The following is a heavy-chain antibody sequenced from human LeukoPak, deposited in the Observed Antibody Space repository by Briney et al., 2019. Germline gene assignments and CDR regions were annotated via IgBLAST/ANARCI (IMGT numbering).Heavy chain of an antibody. CDR1: GFTFSSYE. D-gene: IGHD1-26*01. CDR2: ISSSGSTI. Sequence: GGSLRLSCAASGFTFSSYEMNWVRQAPGKGLEGVSYISSSGSTIYYADSVKGRFTISRDNAKNPLYLQMNSLRAEDTAVYYCAREGGSYFDNWFDPWGQGTLVTVSS. CDR3: AREGGSYFDNWFDP. J-gene: IGHJ5*02. V-gene: IGHV3-48*03.